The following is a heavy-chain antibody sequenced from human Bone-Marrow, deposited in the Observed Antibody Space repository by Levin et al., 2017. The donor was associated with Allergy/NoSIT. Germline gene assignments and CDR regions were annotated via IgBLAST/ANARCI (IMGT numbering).Heavy chain of an antibody. Sequence: LSLTCAASGFTFSSSGMHWVRQAPGKGLEWVAVIWTNGINKYYADSVKGRFTISRDNSKNTLDLEMNSLRDEDTAVYYCARERGPYDAFDIWGQGTMVTVSS. CDR1: GFTFSSSG. J-gene: IGHJ3*02. CDR3: ARERGPYDAFDI. D-gene: IGHD3-10*01. CDR2: IWTNGINK. V-gene: IGHV3-33*01.